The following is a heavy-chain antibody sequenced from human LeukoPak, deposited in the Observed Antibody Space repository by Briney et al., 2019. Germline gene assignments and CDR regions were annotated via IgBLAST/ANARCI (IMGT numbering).Heavy chain of an antibody. J-gene: IGHJ4*02. Sequence: GGSLRLSCAASGFTFSSYWMSWVRQVPGKGLQWVANIKQDGSDIYYLDSVKGRFTISRDNAKTSLYLQMNSLRAEDTAVYYCARDPGIGAAGTVGHFDYWGQGTLVTVSS. D-gene: IGHD6-13*01. V-gene: IGHV3-7*01. CDR2: IKQDGSDI. CDR1: GFTFSSYW. CDR3: ARDPGIGAAGTVGHFDY.